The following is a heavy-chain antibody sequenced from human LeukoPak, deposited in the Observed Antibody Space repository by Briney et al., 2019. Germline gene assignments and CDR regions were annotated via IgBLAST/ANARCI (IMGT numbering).Heavy chain of an antibody. CDR1: GFSFHYYA. Sequence: GGSLRLSCAASGFSFHYYAMSWVRQAPGRGLEWVSVISDGGDNTYYAESVKGRFTISRDNSKDTLYLQMDSLGAEDTAVYFCAKDLDSSGYPYYFDYWGQGTLVTVSS. J-gene: IGHJ4*02. CDR2: ISDGGDNT. D-gene: IGHD3-22*01. V-gene: IGHV3-23*01. CDR3: AKDLDSSGYPYYFDY.